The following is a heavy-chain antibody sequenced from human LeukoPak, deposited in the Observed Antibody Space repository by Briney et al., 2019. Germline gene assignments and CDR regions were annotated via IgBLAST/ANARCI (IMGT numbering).Heavy chain of an antibody. J-gene: IGHJ4*02. Sequence: GGSLRPSCAASGFTFSSYAMSWVRQTPRTGLEWVSGIGDNGGNTYYADSVKGRFTISRDNSKNTLFLQMNSLRAEDTAVYYCAKIPVSYSSGWSNFDYWGQGTLVTVSS. CDR3: AKIPVSYSSGWSNFDY. CDR1: GFTFSSYA. D-gene: IGHD3-22*01. V-gene: IGHV3-23*01. CDR2: IGDNGGNT.